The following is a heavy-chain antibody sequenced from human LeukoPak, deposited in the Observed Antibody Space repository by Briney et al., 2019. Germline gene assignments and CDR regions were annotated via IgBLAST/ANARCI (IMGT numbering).Heavy chain of an antibody. V-gene: IGHV3-15*01. CDR2: IKTKAEGGTT. Sequence: AGGSLRLSCVVSGFTFSNAWMNWVRQAPGKGLEWVGRIKTKAEGGTTDYAAPVKGRFTISRDDSKNTLYLQMSSLKSEDTAVYYCLTPRPKNTYLYDRDYWGLGTLVTVPS. CDR1: GFTFSNAW. D-gene: IGHD3-22*01. CDR3: LTPRPKNTYLYDRDY. J-gene: IGHJ4*02.